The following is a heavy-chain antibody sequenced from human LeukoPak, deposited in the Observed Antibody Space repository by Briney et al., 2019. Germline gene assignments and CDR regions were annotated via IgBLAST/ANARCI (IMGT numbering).Heavy chain of an antibody. D-gene: IGHD2-2*01. CDR2: ISGSGGST. Sequence: GGSLRLSCSTSGFTFTPYAMSWVRQAPGKGLEWVSSISGSGGSTYFADSVKGRFTISRDNSKNTLYLQVNSLRAEDTAVYYCARGTRAVPAATYYYYYYMDVWGKGTTVTVSS. CDR1: GFTFTPYA. CDR3: ARGTRAVPAATYYYYYYMDV. J-gene: IGHJ6*03. V-gene: IGHV3-23*01.